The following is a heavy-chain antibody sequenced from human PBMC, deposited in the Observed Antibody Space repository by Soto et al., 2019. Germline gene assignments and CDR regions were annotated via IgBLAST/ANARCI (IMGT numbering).Heavy chain of an antibody. J-gene: IGHJ6*02. CDR1: GFTFSSYA. V-gene: IGHV3-30-3*01. CDR3: ARDPGSSSWYELYYYYYGMDV. Sequence: PGGSLRLSCAASGFTFSSYAMHWVRQAPGKGLEWVAVISYDGSNKYYADSVKGRFTISRDNSKNTLYLQMNSLRAEDTAVYYCARDPGSSSWYELYYYYYGMDVWGQGTTVTVSS. D-gene: IGHD6-13*01. CDR2: ISYDGSNK.